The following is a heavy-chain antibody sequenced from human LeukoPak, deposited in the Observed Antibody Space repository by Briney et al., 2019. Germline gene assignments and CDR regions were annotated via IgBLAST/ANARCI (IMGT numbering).Heavy chain of an antibody. CDR1: GGSISSYY. J-gene: IGHJ4*02. CDR2: IYTSGST. Sequence: SETLSLTCTVSGGSISSYYWSWIRQPAGKGLEWIGRIYTSGSTNYNPSLKSRVTMSVDTSKNQFSLKLSSVTAADTAVYYCARCHYYYDSSGYPIYYFDYWGQGTLVTVSS. D-gene: IGHD3-22*01. V-gene: IGHV4-4*07. CDR3: ARCHYYYDSSGYPIYYFDY.